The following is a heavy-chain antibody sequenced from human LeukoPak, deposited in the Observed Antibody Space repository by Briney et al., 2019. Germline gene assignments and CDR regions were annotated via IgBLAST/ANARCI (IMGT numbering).Heavy chain of an antibody. Sequence: GRSLRLSCAASGFTFSSYGMHWVRQAPGKGLEWVANIKEDGSEKYYVDSVKGRITISRDNAKNSLYLQMNSLRGEDTAVYYCAALTMIRGVIGYWGQGTLVTVSS. CDR3: AALTMIRGVIGY. D-gene: IGHD3-10*01. J-gene: IGHJ4*02. V-gene: IGHV3-7*01. CDR1: GFTFSSYG. CDR2: IKEDGSEK.